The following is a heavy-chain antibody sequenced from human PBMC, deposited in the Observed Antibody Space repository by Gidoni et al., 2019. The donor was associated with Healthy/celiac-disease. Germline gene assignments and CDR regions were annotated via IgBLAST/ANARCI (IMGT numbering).Heavy chain of an antibody. CDR1: GGTFSSHA. V-gene: IGHV1-69*01. CDR3: ARDPCGGDCYSPSFLDY. D-gene: IGHD2-21*02. Sequence: QVQLVQSGAEVKKPGSSVKVSCKAYGGTFSSHAISWVRQAPGQGLEWMGGIIPIFGTANYAQKFQGRVTITADESTSTAYMELSSLRSEDTAVYYCARDPCGGDCYSPSFLDYWGQGTLVTVSS. CDR2: IIPIFGTA. J-gene: IGHJ4*02.